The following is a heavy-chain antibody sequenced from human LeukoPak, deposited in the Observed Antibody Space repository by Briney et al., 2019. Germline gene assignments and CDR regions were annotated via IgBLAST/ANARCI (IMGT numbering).Heavy chain of an antibody. V-gene: IGHV4-31*03. CDR2: IYYSGST. CDR1: GGSISSGGHY. D-gene: IGHD3-3*01. J-gene: IGHJ5*02. CDR3: ARTYDFWSGALDP. Sequence: PSETLSLTCTVSGGSISSGGHYWRWIRQHPGKGLEWIGHIYYSGSTYYNPSLKSRVTKSVDTSKNQFSLKLSSVTAADTAVYYCARTYDFWSGALDPWGQGTLVTVSS.